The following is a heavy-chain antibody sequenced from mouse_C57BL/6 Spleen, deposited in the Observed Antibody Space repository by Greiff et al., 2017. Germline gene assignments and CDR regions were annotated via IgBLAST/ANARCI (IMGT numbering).Heavy chain of an antibody. CDR1: GFSLTSYG. J-gene: IGHJ4*01. D-gene: IGHD1-1*01. CDR2: IWSGGST. CDR3: ARRGYYGSSSLYYYAMDY. V-gene: IGHV2-2*01. Sequence: VKLMESGPGLVQPSQSLSITCTVSGFSLTSYGVHWVRQSPGKGLEWLGVIWSGGSTDYNAAFISRLSISKDNSKSQVFFKMNSLQADDTAIYYCARRGYYGSSSLYYYAMDYWGQGTSVTVSS.